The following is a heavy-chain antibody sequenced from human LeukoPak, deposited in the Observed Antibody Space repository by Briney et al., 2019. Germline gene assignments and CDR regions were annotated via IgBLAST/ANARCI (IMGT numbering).Heavy chain of an antibody. CDR2: FDPEDGET. V-gene: IGHV1-24*01. J-gene: IGHJ4*02. Sequence: GASVKVSCKVYGDTLTELSMHWVRQAPGKGLEWMGGFDPEDGETIYAQKFQGRVTMTEDKSTDTAYMELSSLRSEDTAVYYCATVQKQDYDTRPYYDHWGQGTLVTVSS. D-gene: IGHD3-22*01. CDR1: GDTLTELS. CDR3: ATVQKQDYDTRPYYDH.